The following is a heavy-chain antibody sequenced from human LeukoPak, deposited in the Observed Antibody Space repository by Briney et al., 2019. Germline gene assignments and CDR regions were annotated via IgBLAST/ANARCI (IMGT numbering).Heavy chain of an antibody. CDR1: GYSFTSYW. V-gene: IGHV5-51*01. J-gene: IGHJ3*02. CDR3: ASSSSSWYVSAFDI. CDR2: IYPGDSDT. Sequence: GESLKISCKGSGYSFTSYWIGWVRQMPGKGLEWMGIIYPGDSDTRYSPSLQGQVTISADRSISTAYLQWSSLKASDTAMYYCASSSSSWYVSAFDIWGQGTMVTVSS. D-gene: IGHD6-13*01.